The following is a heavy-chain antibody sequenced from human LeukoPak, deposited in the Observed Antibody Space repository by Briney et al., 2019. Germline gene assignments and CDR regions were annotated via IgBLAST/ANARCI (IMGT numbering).Heavy chain of an antibody. J-gene: IGHJ3*02. Sequence: SETLSLTCAVSGGSISSGGYSWSWIRQPPGKGLEWIGYIYHSGSTYYNPSLKSRVTISVDRSKNQFSLKLSSVTAADTAVYYCARADTYYYDSSGFVAFDIWGQGTWSPSLQ. CDR1: GGSISSGGYS. D-gene: IGHD3-22*01. V-gene: IGHV4-30-2*01. CDR2: IYHSGST. CDR3: ARADTYYYDSSGFVAFDI.